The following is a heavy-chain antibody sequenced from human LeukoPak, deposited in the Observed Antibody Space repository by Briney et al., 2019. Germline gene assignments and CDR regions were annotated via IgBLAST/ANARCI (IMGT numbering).Heavy chain of an antibody. V-gene: IGHV4-39*01. D-gene: IGHD3-22*01. Sequence: ASETLSLTCTVSGGSISSSSYYWGWIRQPPGKGLEWIGSIYYSGSTYYNPSLKSRVTISVDTSKNQFSLKLSSVTAADTAVYYCARIRPPLTYYYDSSGYFAFDYWGQGTLVTVSS. CDR2: IYYSGST. CDR1: GGSISSSSYY. J-gene: IGHJ4*02. CDR3: ARIRPPLTYYYDSSGYFAFDY.